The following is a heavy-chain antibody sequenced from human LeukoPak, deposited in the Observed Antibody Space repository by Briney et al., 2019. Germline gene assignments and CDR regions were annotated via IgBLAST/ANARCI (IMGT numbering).Heavy chain of an antibody. Sequence: SVKVSCKASGGTFTTSPVSWVRQAPGQGLEWMGGIIPIFGTANYAQKFQGRVTITADKSTSTAYMELSSLRSEDTAVYYCARAIGTGYYADYYYYGMDVWGKGTTVTVSS. CDR2: IIPIFGTA. CDR3: ARAIGTGYYADYYYYGMDV. V-gene: IGHV1-69*06. D-gene: IGHD3/OR15-3a*01. CDR1: GGTFTTSP. J-gene: IGHJ6*04.